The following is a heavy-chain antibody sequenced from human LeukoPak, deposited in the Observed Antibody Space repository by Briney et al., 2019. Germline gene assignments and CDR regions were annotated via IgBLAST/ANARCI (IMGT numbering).Heavy chain of an antibody. CDR2: ISAGNGDI. V-gene: IGHV1-18*01. J-gene: IGHJ4*02. Sequence: ASVKVSCKASGYTFTDYAITWVRQAPGHGLEWMGWISAGNGDINYAQKVQGRVTLTTDTPTSTAYMELRSLRYDDTAVYYCARAGYCSAGRCDTALWFWGQGTLVTVSS. CDR3: ARAGYCSAGRCDTALWF. D-gene: IGHD2-15*01. CDR1: GYTFTDYA.